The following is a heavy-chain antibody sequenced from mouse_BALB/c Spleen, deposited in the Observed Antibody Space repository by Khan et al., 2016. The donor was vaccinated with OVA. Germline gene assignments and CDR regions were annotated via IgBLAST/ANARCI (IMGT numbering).Heavy chain of an antibody. CDR2: INTETGEP. Sequence: QIQLVQSGPELKKPGETVKISCKASGYTFTDYSMHWVKQAPGKGLKWMGWINTETGEPTYADDFKGRFAFSLETSASTAYLQINNLKNEDTDTYVCARNLLYCCGISPFSYWGEGTLVTVSA. V-gene: IGHV9-2-1*01. D-gene: IGHD1-1*01. CDR3: ARNLLYCCGISPFSY. J-gene: IGHJ3*01. CDR1: GYTFTDYS.